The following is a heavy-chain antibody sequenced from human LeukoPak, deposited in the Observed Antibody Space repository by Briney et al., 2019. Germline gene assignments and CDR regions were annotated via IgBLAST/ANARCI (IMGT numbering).Heavy chain of an antibody. CDR3: ARGRVGFDY. V-gene: IGHV4-34*01. CDR2: INHSGST. J-gene: IGHJ4*02. CDR1: GGSFSGYF. D-gene: IGHD3-10*01. Sequence: PSETLSLTCAVYGGSFSGYFWSWIRQPPGKGLEWIGEINHSGSTNYNPSLKSRVTISRDTSKNQFSLKLSSVTAADTAVYYCARGRVGFDYWGQGTLVTVSS.